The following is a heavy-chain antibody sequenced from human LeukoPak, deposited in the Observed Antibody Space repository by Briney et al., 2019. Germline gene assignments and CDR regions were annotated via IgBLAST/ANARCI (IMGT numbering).Heavy chain of an antibody. CDR3: ARFGLRYYYAMHV. Sequence: GGSLRHSCAASEFTFSNYLISWVRQAPGKGLEWVANIKQDGNEKYYVDSVRGRFTISRDNAKNSLYLQMNSLRAEDTAIYYCARFGLRYYYAMHVWGQGPTVTVSS. V-gene: IGHV3-7*04. CDR1: EFTFSNYL. J-gene: IGHJ6*02. D-gene: IGHD3-10*01. CDR2: IKQDGNEK.